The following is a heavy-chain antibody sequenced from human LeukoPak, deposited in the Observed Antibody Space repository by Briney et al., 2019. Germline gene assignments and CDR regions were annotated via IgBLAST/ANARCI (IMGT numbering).Heavy chain of an antibody. D-gene: IGHD6-19*01. Sequence: NPSQTLSLSFSVPVGSISSGSYDWSWIRQPAGRGLEWTGRIYTSVSTNYNPSLKSRVTISVDPSKNQFSLKLSSVTAADTAVYYCARESAGYSSGWTPGYWGQGTLVTVSS. CDR3: ARESAGYSSGWTPGY. CDR1: VGSISSGSYD. J-gene: IGHJ4*02. CDR2: IYTSVST. V-gene: IGHV4-61*02.